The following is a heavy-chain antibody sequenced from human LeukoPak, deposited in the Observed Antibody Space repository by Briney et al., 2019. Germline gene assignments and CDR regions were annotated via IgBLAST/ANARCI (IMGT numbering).Heavy chain of an antibody. CDR3: AGKDCSSTSCSSMGEDY. Sequence: PSETLSLTCTVSGGSISSYYWSWIRQPPGKGLEWIGYIYYSGSTNYNPSLKSRVTISVDTSKNQFSLKLSSVTAADTAVYYCAGKDCSSTSCSSMGEDYWGQGTLVTVSS. V-gene: IGHV4-59*01. CDR1: GGSISSYY. CDR2: IYYSGST. J-gene: IGHJ4*02. D-gene: IGHD2-2*01.